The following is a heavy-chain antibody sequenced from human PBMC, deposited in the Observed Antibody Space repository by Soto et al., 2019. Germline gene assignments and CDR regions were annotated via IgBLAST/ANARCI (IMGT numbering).Heavy chain of an antibody. V-gene: IGHV4-30-4*02. J-gene: IGHJ6*02. Sequence: SETLCLTCTVSGVTISSYDYYWSWLRQRPGMGIEWIRYIYYRRSPYYNAYLERRVIISLETAKKQSYLMLSAVTSADAAVYYCARVPAYGMDVWGQAATVTVCS. CDR1: GVTISSYDYY. CDR3: ARVPAYGMDV. CDR2: IYYRRSP.